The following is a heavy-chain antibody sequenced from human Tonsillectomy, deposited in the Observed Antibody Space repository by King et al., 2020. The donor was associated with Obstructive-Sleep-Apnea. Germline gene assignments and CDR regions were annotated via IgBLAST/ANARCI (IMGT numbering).Heavy chain of an antibody. CDR3: AREDYGRLIHPFDI. V-gene: IGHV4-31*03. CDR2: ICYSGST. Sequence: QLQESGPGLVKPSQTLSLTCTVSGGSISSGDYYWSWIRQHPGKGLEWIGYICYSGSTYYNPSLKSRVTISVDTSNNQFSLKLSSVTAADTAVYYCAREDYGRLIHPFDIWGQGTMVTVSS. J-gene: IGHJ3*02. D-gene: IGHD4-17*01. CDR1: GGSISSGDYY.